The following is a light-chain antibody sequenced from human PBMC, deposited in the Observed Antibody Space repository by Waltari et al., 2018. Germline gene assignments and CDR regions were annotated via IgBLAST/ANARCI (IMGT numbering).Light chain of an antibody. V-gene: IGLV3-21*04. CDR2: DDN. Sequence: SYVLAQAPSVSAAPGETANITCGGDKIGGQNLHWDRQRPGQAPGLVIFDDNNRPSGIPERFSGANSGNTATLTISRVEAGDEGDYYCQVWDTTADPVVFGGGTKLTVL. CDR3: QVWDTTADPVV. CDR1: KIGGQN. J-gene: IGLJ2*01.